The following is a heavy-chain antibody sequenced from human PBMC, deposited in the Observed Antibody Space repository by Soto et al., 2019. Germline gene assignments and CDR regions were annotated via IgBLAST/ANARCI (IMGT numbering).Heavy chain of an antibody. Sequence: ASVKGSCKASGYTFTSYGVSWVRQAPGQGLEWMGWISAYNGNTNYAQKLQGRVTMTTDTSASTAYMELRSLRSDDTAVYYCARDGARQKRAAAEPYDYWGQGTLVTVSS. CDR2: ISAYNGNT. CDR3: ARDGARQKRAAAEPYDY. J-gene: IGHJ4*02. CDR1: GYTFTSYG. D-gene: IGHD6-13*01. V-gene: IGHV1-18*01.